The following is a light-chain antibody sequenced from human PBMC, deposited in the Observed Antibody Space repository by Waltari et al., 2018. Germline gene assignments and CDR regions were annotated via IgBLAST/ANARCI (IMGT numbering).Light chain of an antibody. V-gene: IGKV1-5*03. J-gene: IGKJ2*03. CDR2: KAS. CDR1: QSISNY. CDR3: QQYNTYSS. Sequence: DIQMTQSPSTLSAYVGDTITITCRASQSISNYLAWYPQKPGKAPKLLIYKASSSGSGVPSRFSGSGSGTECTLTISSLQPDDFATYYCQQYNTYSSVGQGTKLDIK.